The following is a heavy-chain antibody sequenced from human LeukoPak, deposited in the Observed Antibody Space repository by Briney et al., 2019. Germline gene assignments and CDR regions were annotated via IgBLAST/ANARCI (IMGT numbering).Heavy chain of an antibody. D-gene: IGHD6-19*01. J-gene: IGHJ5*02. Sequence: GGSLRLSCAASGFTFSSYGMSWIRQAPGKVLEWVSYISSSGSTIYYADSVKGRFTISRDNAKNSLYLQMNSLRAEDTAVYYCARDWRWYSSDWLQNWFDPWGQGTLVTVSS. CDR3: ARDWRWYSSDWLQNWFDP. CDR1: GFTFSSYG. V-gene: IGHV3-11*01. CDR2: ISSSGSTI.